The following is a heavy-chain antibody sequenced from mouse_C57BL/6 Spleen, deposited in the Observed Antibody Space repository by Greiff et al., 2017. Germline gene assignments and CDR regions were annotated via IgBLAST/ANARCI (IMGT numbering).Heavy chain of an antibody. Sequence: LVESGVQLVKPGASVKISCKASGYAFSSYWMNWVKQRPGKGLEWIGQIYPGDGDTNYNGKFKGKATLTADKSSSTAYMQLSSLTSEDSAVYFCARWELGRHAMGYWGQGTSVTVSS. D-gene: IGHD4-1*01. V-gene: IGHV1-80*01. J-gene: IGHJ4*01. CDR1: GYAFSSYW. CDR3: ARWELGRHAMGY. CDR2: IYPGDGDT.